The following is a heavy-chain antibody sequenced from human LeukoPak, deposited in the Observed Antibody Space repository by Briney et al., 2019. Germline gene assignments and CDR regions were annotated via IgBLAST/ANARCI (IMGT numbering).Heavy chain of an antibody. CDR2: ISSSSSTI. V-gene: IGHV3-48*01. CDR1: GFTFSSYS. CDR3: ARWSSSWSDYFDY. J-gene: IGHJ4*02. Sequence: PGGSLRLSCAASGFTFSSYSMNWVRQAPGKGLEWVSYISSSSSTIYYADSVKGRFTISRDNAKNSLYLQMNSLRAEDTAVYYCARWSSSWSDYFDYWGQGTLVTVSS. D-gene: IGHD6-13*01.